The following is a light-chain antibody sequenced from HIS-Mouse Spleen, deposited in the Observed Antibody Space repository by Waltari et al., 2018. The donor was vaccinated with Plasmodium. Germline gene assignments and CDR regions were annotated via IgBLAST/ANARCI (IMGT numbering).Light chain of an antibody. J-gene: IGLJ3*02. CDR1: ALPKKY. CDR3: YSTDSSGNHRV. Sequence: SYELTQPPSVSVSPGQTDRITCSGDALPKKYAYWYQQKPGQAPVLVIYEDSKRPSGIPERFSGSSSGTMATLTISGAQVEDEADYYCYSTDSSGNHRVFGGGTKLTVL. V-gene: IGLV3-10*01. CDR2: EDS.